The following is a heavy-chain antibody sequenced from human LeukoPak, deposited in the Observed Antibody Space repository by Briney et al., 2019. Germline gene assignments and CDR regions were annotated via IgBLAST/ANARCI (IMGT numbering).Heavy chain of an antibody. CDR1: GYSFTTYW. V-gene: IGHV5-51*01. Sequence: GESLKISRKGSGYSFTTYWIGWVRQMPGKGLEWMGIIYPGDSDTRYSPSFQGQVTISADKSTSTAYLQWSSLKASDTAMYYCARHSYDSSGYYTPGVDYWGQGTLVTVSS. J-gene: IGHJ4*02. CDR2: IYPGDSDT. CDR3: ARHSYDSSGYYTPGVDY. D-gene: IGHD3-22*01.